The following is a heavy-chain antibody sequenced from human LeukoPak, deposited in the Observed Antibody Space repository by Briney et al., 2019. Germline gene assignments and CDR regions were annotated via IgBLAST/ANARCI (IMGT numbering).Heavy chain of an antibody. CDR2: ISSSSSVI. CDR3: ASPQYTYGDPPRY. J-gene: IGHJ4*02. V-gene: IGHV3-48*01. Sequence: GGSLRLSCAASGFTFNSYSMSWVRQAPGKGLEWVSYISSSSSVISYGDSVRGRLTISRDNAKKSVYLQMNSLRAEDTAVYYCASPQYTYGDPPRYWGQGTLVTVSS. CDR1: GFTFNSYS. D-gene: IGHD3-16*01.